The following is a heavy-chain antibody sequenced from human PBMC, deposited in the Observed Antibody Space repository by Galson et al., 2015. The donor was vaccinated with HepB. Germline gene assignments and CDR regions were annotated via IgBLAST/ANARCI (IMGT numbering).Heavy chain of an antibody. D-gene: IGHD5-12*01. J-gene: IGHJ3*02. CDR2: ISSSSSTI. Sequence: SLRLSCAASGFTFSSYSMNWVRQAPGKGLEWVSYISSSSSTIYYADSVKGRFTISRDNAKNSLYLQMNSLRAEDTAVYYCARAFSVNIVATGWDAFDIWGQGTMVTVSS. V-gene: IGHV3-48*01. CDR1: GFTFSSYS. CDR3: ARAFSVNIVATGWDAFDI.